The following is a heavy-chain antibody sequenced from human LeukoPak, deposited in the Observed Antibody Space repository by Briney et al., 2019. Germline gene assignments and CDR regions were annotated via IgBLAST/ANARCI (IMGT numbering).Heavy chain of an antibody. Sequence: GGSLRLSCAASGFTFSSYGMHWDRQAPGKGLEWVAVIWYDGSNKYYADSVKGRFTISRDNSKNTLYLQMNSLRAEDTAVYYCARDQRVAYSSSWYGGAFDIWGQGTMVTVSS. CDR3: ARDQRVAYSSSWYGGAFDI. CDR2: IWYDGSNK. D-gene: IGHD6-13*01. CDR1: GFTFSSYG. J-gene: IGHJ3*02. V-gene: IGHV3-33*01.